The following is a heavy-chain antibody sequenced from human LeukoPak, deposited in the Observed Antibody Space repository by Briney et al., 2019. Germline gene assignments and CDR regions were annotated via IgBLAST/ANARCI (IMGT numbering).Heavy chain of an antibody. CDR1: GYSIRSGYY. CDR3: ARWNYIVGAPKDKGFDS. J-gene: IGHJ4*02. Sequence: SETLSLTCTVSGYSIRSGYYWGWIRQPPGKGLEWIGGIYHSGSTYYSPSLKSRVTILVDTSKNQFSLKLTSVTAADTALYYCARWNYIVGAPKDKGFDSWGQGTLVSVSS. V-gene: IGHV4-38-2*02. D-gene: IGHD1-26*01. CDR2: IYHSGST.